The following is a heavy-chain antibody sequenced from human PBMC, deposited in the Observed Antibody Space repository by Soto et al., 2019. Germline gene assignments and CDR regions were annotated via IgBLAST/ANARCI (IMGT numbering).Heavy chain of an antibody. Sequence: EVLLDESGGGFVHPGGSLRLSCAASGFTVSNNYMTWVRQAPGKGLEWVSVIQGGGSISYADSVMDRFTISRDSSKNTVFLDMNSLRPEDTAVYFCARGEGSGSNALGDWGQGTLVTVSS. J-gene: IGHJ4*02. CDR3: ARGEGSGSNALGD. V-gene: IGHV3-66*01. D-gene: IGHD3-10*01. CDR1: GFTVSNNY. CDR2: IQGGGSI.